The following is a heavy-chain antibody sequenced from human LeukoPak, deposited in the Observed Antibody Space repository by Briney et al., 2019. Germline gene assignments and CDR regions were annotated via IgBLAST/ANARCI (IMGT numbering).Heavy chain of an antibody. CDR1: GDSVSSNRAA. D-gene: IGHD2-2*01. CDR3: TRARYCYSSNCYEYYFDY. V-gene: IGHV6-1*01. CDR2: TYYRSKWYN. Sequence: SQTLSLTCAISGDSVSSNRAAWNWIRQSPSRGLEWLVRTYYRSKWYNDYAVSVKSRITNTPDPTKNQFSLQLNSVTPEDTAAYYCTRARYCYSSNCYEYYFDYWGQGTLVTVSS. J-gene: IGHJ4*02.